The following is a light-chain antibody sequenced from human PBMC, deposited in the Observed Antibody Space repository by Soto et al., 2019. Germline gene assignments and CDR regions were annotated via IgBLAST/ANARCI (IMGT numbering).Light chain of an antibody. J-gene: IGKJ2*01. V-gene: IGKV4-1*01. CDR3: QQYYSTPYT. CDR1: QSVLYNYNNKNY. CDR2: WAS. Sequence: DIVMTQSPDSLAVSLGERATINCKSSQSVLYNYNNKNYLAWYQHKPGQPPKLLISWASIRESGVPDRFSGSGSGPAFTLTVSSLQAEDVAVYYCQQYYSTPYTFGQGTRLEIK.